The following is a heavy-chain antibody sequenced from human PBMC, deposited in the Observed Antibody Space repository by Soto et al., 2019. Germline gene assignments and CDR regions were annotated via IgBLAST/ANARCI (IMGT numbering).Heavy chain of an antibody. CDR2: ISASGDTT. D-gene: IGHD3-22*01. CDR1: GFSFSTCA. CDR3: AAQATGYFVPFDF. J-gene: IGHJ4*02. V-gene: IGHV3-23*01. Sequence: EVQLLESWGGLVQPGGSLRLSCAASGFSFSTCAVSWVRQAPGKGLEWVSSISASGDTTHYAESVRGRFTISRDNSRNTLHLQMSSLTAEDTAIYSCAAQATGYFVPFDFWGRGTLVTVSS.